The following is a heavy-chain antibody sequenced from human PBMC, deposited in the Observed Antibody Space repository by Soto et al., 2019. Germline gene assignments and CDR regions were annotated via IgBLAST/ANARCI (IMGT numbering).Heavy chain of an antibody. V-gene: IGHV1-8*01. Sequence: QVQLVQSGAEVKKPGASVKVSCKASGYTFTSYEINWVRQATGQGLEWMGWMNPNSGDTGYAQKLQGRVTMLRNRSISTAYMELSSLRSEVTAVYYCARGELLWFGELLRWGQGTLVTVSS. CDR2: MNPNSGDT. D-gene: IGHD3-10*01. J-gene: IGHJ4*02. CDR1: GYTFTSYE. CDR3: ARGELLWFGELLR.